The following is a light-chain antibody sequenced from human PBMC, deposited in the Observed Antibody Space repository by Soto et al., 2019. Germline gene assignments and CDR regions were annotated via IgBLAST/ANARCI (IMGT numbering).Light chain of an antibody. Sequence: DIQMTQSPSTLSASVGVRVTITCRASQSFSSWLAWYQQKPGQAPKLLIYDASNLESGVPSRFSGSGSGTEFTLTISSLQPDDFATYYCQQYSSYPLTFGGGTKVEIK. J-gene: IGKJ4*01. CDR3: QQYSSYPLT. V-gene: IGKV1-5*01. CDR1: QSFSSW. CDR2: DAS.